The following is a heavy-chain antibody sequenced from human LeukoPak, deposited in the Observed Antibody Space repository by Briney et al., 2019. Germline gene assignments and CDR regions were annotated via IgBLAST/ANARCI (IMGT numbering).Heavy chain of an antibody. CDR2: IYYSGST. J-gene: IGHJ3*02. Sequence: SETLSLTCTVSGGSISSSSYYWGWIRQPPGKGLEWIGSIYYSGSTYYNPSLKSRVTISVDTSKNQFSLKLSSVTAADTAVYYCARHRTRGYSSGSYAFDIWGQGTMVTVSS. D-gene: IGHD6-19*01. CDR1: GGSISSSSYY. CDR3: ARHRTRGYSSGSYAFDI. V-gene: IGHV4-39*01.